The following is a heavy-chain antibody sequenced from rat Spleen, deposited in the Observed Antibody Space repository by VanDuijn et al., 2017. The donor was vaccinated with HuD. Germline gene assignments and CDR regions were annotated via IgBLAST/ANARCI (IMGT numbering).Heavy chain of an antibody. J-gene: IGHJ2*01. Sequence: QVQLKESGPGLVQPSQTLSPTCTVSGFSLTTYGVIWVHQPPGKGLEWMGVIWSNGSTDYNSAIKSRLSISRDTSKSQVFLNMNSLQTEDTAMYFCARNAIDDYSGYGYYFDYWGQGVIVTVSS. CDR3: ARNAIDDYSGYGYYFDY. D-gene: IGHD1-1*01. CDR1: GFSLTTYG. CDR2: IWSNGST. V-gene: IGHV2S8*01.